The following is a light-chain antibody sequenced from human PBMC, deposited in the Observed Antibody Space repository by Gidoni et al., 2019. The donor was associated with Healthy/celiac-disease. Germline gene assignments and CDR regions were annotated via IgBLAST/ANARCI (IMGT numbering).Light chain of an antibody. Sequence: QSGLTLPPSASLAPGQRATISCTGSRSNIGAGYDIHWYQQLPGTAPKLLIYGNSDRPSGVPDRCSGAKSGTSASLAITGLQAEDEADYCCQSYDSSLSGVVFGGGTKLTVL. CDR2: GNS. V-gene: IGLV1-40*01. CDR3: QSYDSSLSGVV. CDR1: RSNIGAGYD. J-gene: IGLJ2*01.